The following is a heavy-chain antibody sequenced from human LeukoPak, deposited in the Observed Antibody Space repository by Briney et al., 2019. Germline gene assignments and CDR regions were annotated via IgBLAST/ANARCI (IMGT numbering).Heavy chain of an antibody. CDR2: ISAYSGKT. J-gene: IGHJ4*02. CDR3: ARDWGPDTHIVTSH. D-gene: IGHD2-21*01. V-gene: IGHV1-18*01. CDR1: GGTFSSYA. Sequence: ASVKVSCKASGGTFSSYAISWVRQAPGQGLEWMGWISAYSGKTNSTQNFQGRLTMTTDTSTATAYMELRSLRSDDTALYFCARDWGPDTHIVTSHRGQGTLVTVSS.